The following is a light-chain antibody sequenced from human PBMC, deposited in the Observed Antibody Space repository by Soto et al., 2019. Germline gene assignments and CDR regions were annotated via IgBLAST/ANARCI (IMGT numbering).Light chain of an antibody. V-gene: IGLV1-40*01. J-gene: IGLJ1*01. Sequence: QSVLTQPPSVSGAPGQRVTISCTGSSSNIGAGYDVHWYQQLPGTAPKLLIYGNSNRPSGDPDRFSGSKSGTSAPLAITGLQAEDEADYYCQSYDSSLSGSRVFGTGTKVTVL. CDR2: GNS. CDR1: SSNIGAGYD. CDR3: QSYDSSLSGSRV.